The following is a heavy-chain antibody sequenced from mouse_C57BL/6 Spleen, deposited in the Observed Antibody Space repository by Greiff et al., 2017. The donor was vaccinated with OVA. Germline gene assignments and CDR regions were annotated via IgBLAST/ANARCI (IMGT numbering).Heavy chain of an antibody. J-gene: IGHJ4*01. Sequence: DVKLVESGGGLVKPGGSLKLSCAASGFTFSDYGMHWVRQAPEKGLEWVAYISSGSSTIYYADTVKGRFTISRDNAKNTLFLQMTSLRSEDTAMYYGARRGSSYDYAMDYWGQGTSVTVSS. CDR1: GFTFSDYG. CDR2: ISSGSSTI. V-gene: IGHV5-17*01. CDR3: ARRGSSYDYAMDY. D-gene: IGHD1-1*01.